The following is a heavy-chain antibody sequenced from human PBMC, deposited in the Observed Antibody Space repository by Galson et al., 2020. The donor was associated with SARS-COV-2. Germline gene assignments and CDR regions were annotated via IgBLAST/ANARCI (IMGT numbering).Heavy chain of an antibody. CDR3: ARDVPDIVATRPVSAVFDY. CDR2: ISSSSSYI. V-gene: IGHV3-21*01. D-gene: IGHD5-12*01. CDR1: GFTFSSYS. Sequence: SCAASGFTFSSYSMNWVRQAPGKGLEWVSSISSSSSYIYYADSVKGRFTISRDNAKNSLYLQMNSLRAEDTAVYYCARDVPDIVATRPVSAVFDYWGQGTLVTVSS. J-gene: IGHJ4*02.